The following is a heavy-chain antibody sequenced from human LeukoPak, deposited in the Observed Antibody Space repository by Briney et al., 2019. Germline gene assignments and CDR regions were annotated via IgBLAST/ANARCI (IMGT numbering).Heavy chain of an antibody. J-gene: IGHJ4*02. D-gene: IGHD2-2*01. Sequence: GGSLRLSCAASGLTLSNHWMIWVRQAPGKGLECVTNIKQDGIEKYYLDSVKGRFTTSRDNAKNSLYLQMNSLRAEDTAVYYCARDLVEPAAHFDYWGQGTLVTVSS. V-gene: IGHV3-7*01. CDR1: GLTLSNHW. CDR3: ARDLVEPAAHFDY. CDR2: IKQDGIEK.